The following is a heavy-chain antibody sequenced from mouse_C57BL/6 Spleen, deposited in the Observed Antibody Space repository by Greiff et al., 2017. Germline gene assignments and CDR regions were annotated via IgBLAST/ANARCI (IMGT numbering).Heavy chain of an antibody. V-gene: IGHV2-2*01. CDR1: GFSLTSYG. CDR3: ARNWVLYYYGSSYGDLDV. D-gene: IGHD1-1*01. CDR2: IWRGGST. Sequence: VQRVESGPGLVQPSQSLSITCTVSGFSLTSYGVHWVRQSPGKGLEWLGVIWRGGSTDYNAAFISRLSISKDNSKSQVFFKMNSLQADDTAIYYCARNWVLYYYGSSYGDLDVWGTGTTVTVSS. J-gene: IGHJ1*03.